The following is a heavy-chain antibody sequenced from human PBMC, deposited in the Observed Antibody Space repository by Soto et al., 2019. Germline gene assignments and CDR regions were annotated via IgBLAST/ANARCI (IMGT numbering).Heavy chain of an antibody. J-gene: IGHJ5*02. V-gene: IGHV1-8*01. CDR1: GYTFTSYD. Sequence: ASVKVSCKASGYTFTSYDINWVRQATGQGLEWMGWMNPNSGNTGYAQKFQGRVTMTRNTSISTAYMELSSLRSEDTAVYYCARRPPFGCSSTSCYARFDPSGQGTLVTVSS. CDR3: ARRPPFGCSSTSCYARFDP. D-gene: IGHD2-2*01. CDR2: MNPNSGNT.